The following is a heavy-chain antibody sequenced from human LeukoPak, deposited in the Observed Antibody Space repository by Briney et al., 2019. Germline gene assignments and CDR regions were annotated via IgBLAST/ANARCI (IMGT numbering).Heavy chain of an antibody. V-gene: IGHV3-49*04. CDR2: IISQTYVGTP. CDR1: GFIFCDYA. Sequence: PGGSLRLSCTASGFIFCDYAMTWGRQAPGEGREWGGFIISQTYVGTPDYAASVQGRFTISRDDSKSNAYLQMNSLKTEDTGVYYCTRGKGDQGWYWGQGTLVTVSS. J-gene: IGHJ4*02. CDR3: TRGKGDQGWY. D-gene: IGHD2-15*01.